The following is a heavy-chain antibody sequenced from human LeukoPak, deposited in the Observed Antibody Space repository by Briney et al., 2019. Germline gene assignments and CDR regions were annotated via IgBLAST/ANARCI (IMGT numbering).Heavy chain of an antibody. J-gene: IGHJ2*01. CDR1: GFTLSDYY. CDR2: MSSTGNTI. D-gene: IGHD2/OR15-2a*01. CDR3: AICSDYFTYFGL. V-gene: IGHV3-11*01. Sequence: GGSLRLSCAASGFTLSDYYMSWIRQTPGKGLEWISYMSSTGNTIYYEASVKGRFTVSRDSAKNSLFLQMDSLRTEDTGVYFCAICSDYFTYFGLWGRGSLVTVSS.